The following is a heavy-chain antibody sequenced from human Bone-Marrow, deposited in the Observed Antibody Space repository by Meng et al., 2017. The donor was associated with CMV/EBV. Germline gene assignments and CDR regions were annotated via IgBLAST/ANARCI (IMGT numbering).Heavy chain of an antibody. V-gene: IGHV1-8*03. Sequence: ASVKVSCKASGYTFTSYGISWVRQATGQGLEWMGWMNPNSGNTGYAQKFQGRVTITRNTSISTAYMELSSLRSEDTAVYYCARSPYYEFWSGYYIWSYYYGMDVWGQGTTVTVSS. CDR1: GYTFTSYG. CDR2: MNPNSGNT. J-gene: IGHJ6*02. D-gene: IGHD3-3*01. CDR3: ARSPYYEFWSGYYIWSYYYGMDV.